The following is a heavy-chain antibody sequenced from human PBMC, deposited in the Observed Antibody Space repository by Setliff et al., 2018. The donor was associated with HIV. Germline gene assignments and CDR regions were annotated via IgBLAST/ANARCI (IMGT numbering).Heavy chain of an antibody. V-gene: IGHV3-21*01. CDR2: ISRSSGYI. CDR3: VREGEYFDTIGHYLVRRFFDL. J-gene: IGHJ3*01. CDR1: GFTFSSDS. Sequence: GGSLRLSCAASGFTFSSDSMNWARQAPGKGLEWVSSISRSSGYICHADSIKGRFIISRDNAKNSLYVHMNSLRGEDTAVYYCVREGEYFDTIGHYLVRRFFDLWGQGTMVTVSS. D-gene: IGHD3-9*01.